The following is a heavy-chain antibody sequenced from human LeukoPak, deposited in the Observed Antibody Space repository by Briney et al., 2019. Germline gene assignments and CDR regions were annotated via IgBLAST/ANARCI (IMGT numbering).Heavy chain of an antibody. D-gene: IGHD3-22*01. CDR3: AKRDYDDYFDY. V-gene: IGHV3-74*01. CDR2: INSDGSST. J-gene: IGHJ4*02. Sequence: GGSLRLSCAASGFTFSSYWMHWVRQAPGKGLVWVSRINSDGSSTSYADSVKGRFTISRDNAKNTLYLQMNSLRAEDTAVYYCAKRDYDDYFDYWGQGTLVTVSS. CDR1: GFTFSSYW.